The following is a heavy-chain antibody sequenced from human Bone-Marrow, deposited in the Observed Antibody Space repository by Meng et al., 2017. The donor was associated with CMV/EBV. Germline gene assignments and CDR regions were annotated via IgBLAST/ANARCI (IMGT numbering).Heavy chain of an antibody. CDR3: ATGPPQYDFWSGYYRNFDY. D-gene: IGHD3-3*01. J-gene: IGHJ4*02. CDR2: FDPEDGET. CDR1: GYTLTELS. V-gene: IGHV1-24*01. Sequence: QVQLGQCGAEVKKPGASVKVSCKVSGYTLTELSMHWVRQAPGKGLEWMGGFDPEDGETIYAQKFQGRVTMTEDTSTDTAYMELSSLRSEDTAVYYCATGPPQYDFWSGYYRNFDYWGQGTLVTVSS.